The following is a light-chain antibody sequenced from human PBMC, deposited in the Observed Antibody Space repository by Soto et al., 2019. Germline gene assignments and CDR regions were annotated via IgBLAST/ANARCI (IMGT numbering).Light chain of an antibody. CDR3: SVGRKTSPQV. J-gene: IGLJ1*01. CDR1: SSDVGANNY. Sequence: QSVLTQPASVSGSPGQSITISCTGTSSDVGANNYVSWYQQHPGKAPELVIYDVRNRPSGVSDRFSGSKSGNTASLILSGPQAEDGAHFSCSVGRKTSPQVFGIGTKVT. CDR2: DVR. V-gene: IGLV2-14*03.